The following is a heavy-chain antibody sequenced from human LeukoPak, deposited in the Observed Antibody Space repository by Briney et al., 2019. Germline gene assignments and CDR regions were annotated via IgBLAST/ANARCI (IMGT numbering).Heavy chain of an antibody. CDR1: GGSVTYYY. Sequence: SETLSLTCTVSGGSVTYYYWSWIRQTPGKGLEWIGYIYYSGSTDYNPSLKSRVTISVDTSKNQFSLKLSSVTAADTAVYYCARDGKISPYYGMDVWGQGTTVTVSS. D-gene: IGHD1-26*01. J-gene: IGHJ6*02. V-gene: IGHV4-59*02. CDR2: IYYSGST. CDR3: ARDGKISPYYGMDV.